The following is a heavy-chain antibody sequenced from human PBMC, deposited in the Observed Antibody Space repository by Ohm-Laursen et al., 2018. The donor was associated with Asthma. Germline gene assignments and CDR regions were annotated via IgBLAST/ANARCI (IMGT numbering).Heavy chain of an antibody. CDR2: ISSDSVTI. V-gene: IGHV3-11*01. Sequence: GSLRLSCAASGFTFSDYYMSWIRQAPGKGLEWVSYISSDSVTIYYADSVKGRFTISRDNAEHSLYLQMTSLRAEDTAVYYCARGSFYYESTGYYFFDHWGQGALVTVSS. D-gene: IGHD3-22*01. J-gene: IGHJ4*02. CDR3: ARGSFYYESTGYYFFDH. CDR1: GFTFSDYY.